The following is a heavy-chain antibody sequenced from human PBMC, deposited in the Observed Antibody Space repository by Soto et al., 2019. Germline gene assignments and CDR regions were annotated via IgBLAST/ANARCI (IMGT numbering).Heavy chain of an antibody. D-gene: IGHD6-6*01. Sequence: AVKVSCKASGGTFSSYAISWVRQAPGQGLEWMGGIIPIFGTANYAQKFQGRVTITADESTSTAYMELSSLRSEDTAVYYCARDDIEYSSSPGQYYFDDSGQGTLVTGSS. J-gene: IGHJ4*02. CDR1: GGTFSSYA. CDR3: ARDDIEYSSSPGQYYFDD. CDR2: IIPIFGTA. V-gene: IGHV1-69*13.